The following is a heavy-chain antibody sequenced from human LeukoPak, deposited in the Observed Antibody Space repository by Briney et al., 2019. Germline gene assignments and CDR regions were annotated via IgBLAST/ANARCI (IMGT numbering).Heavy chain of an antibody. Sequence: GGSLRLSCAASGFSFGNHAMHWVRQAPGKGLEWLAVTSYDGTRQYYADFVRGRFTISRENSKNTLYLHMNSLRVDDTAVYYCAKDWSEGSGSYIDYWDQGALVTVSS. V-gene: IGHV3-30*04. D-gene: IGHD3-10*01. CDR3: AKDWSEGSGSYIDY. J-gene: IGHJ4*02. CDR2: TSYDGTRQ. CDR1: GFSFGNHA.